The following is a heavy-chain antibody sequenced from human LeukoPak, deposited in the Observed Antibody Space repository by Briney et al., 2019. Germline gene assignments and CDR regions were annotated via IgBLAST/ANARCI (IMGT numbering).Heavy chain of an antibody. V-gene: IGHV3-30*02. D-gene: IGHD3-22*01. CDR2: IRYDGSNK. J-gene: IGHJ4*02. CDR1: GFTFSNYW. Sequence: GGSLRLSCAASGFTFSNYWMSWVRQAPGKGLEWVAFIRYDGSNKYYADSVKGRFTISRDNSKNTLYLQMNSLRAEDTAVYYCAKGLYYDSSGYYLDYWGQGTLVTVSS. CDR3: AKGLYYDSSGYYLDY.